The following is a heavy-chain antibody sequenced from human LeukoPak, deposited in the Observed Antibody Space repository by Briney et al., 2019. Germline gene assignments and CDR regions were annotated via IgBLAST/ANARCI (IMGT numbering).Heavy chain of an antibody. D-gene: IGHD2-15*01. Sequence: ASVKVSCKASGGTFSSYAISWVRQAPGQGLEWMGGIIPIFGTANYAQKFQGRVTITADKSTSTAYMELSSPRSEDTAVYYCATERDIVGTGYYYYGMDVWGKGTTVTVSS. V-gene: IGHV1-69*06. CDR3: ATERDIVGTGYYYYGMDV. CDR2: IIPIFGTA. CDR1: GGTFSSYA. J-gene: IGHJ6*04.